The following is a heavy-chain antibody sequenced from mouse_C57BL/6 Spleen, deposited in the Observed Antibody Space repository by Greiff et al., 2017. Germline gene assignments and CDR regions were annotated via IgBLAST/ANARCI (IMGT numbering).Heavy chain of an antibody. Sequence: QVQLKESGAELVKPGASVKISCKASGYAFSSYWMNWVKQRPGTGLEWIGQIYPGDGDTNYNGKFKGKATLTADKSSSTAYMQRSSLTAEDSAVYVWARSLPSRGWYFDVWGTGTTVTVSS. CDR3: ARSLPSRGWYFDV. J-gene: IGHJ1*03. V-gene: IGHV1-80*01. CDR2: IYPGDGDT. CDR1: GYAFSSYW.